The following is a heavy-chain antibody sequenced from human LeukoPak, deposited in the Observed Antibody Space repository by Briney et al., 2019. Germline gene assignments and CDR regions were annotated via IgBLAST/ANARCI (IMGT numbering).Heavy chain of an antibody. Sequence: ASVTVSCKASGYTFTNYDINWVRQATGQGLEWMGWMNPNSGNTAYAHKFQGRVTMTRNTSITTAYMELRSLRSDDTAVYFCAREVQCSGSCPYDFWGQGTLVTVSS. J-gene: IGHJ4*02. CDR3: AREVQCSGSCPYDF. CDR1: GYTFTNYD. V-gene: IGHV1-8*01. CDR2: MNPNSGNT. D-gene: IGHD2-15*01.